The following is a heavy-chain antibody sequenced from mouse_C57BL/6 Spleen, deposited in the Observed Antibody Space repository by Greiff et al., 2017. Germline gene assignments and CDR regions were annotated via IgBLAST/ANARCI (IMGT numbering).Heavy chain of an antibody. CDR2: ISYDGSN. CDR3: ARAEGLYWYFDV. CDR1: GYSITSGYY. Sequence: EVKLMESGPGLVKPSQSLSLTCSVTGYSITSGYYWNWIRQFPGNKLEWMGYISYDGSNNYNPSLKNRISITRDTSKNQFFLKLNSVTTEDTATYYCARAEGLYWYFDVWGTGTTVTVSS. J-gene: IGHJ1*03. D-gene: IGHD3-3*01. V-gene: IGHV3-6*01.